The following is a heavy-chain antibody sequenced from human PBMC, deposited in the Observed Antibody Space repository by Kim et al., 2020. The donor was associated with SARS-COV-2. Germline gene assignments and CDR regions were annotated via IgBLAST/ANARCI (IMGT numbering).Heavy chain of an antibody. D-gene: IGHD2-15*01. CDR1: GYTFTSYY. J-gene: IGHJ4*02. CDR2: INPSGGST. Sequence: ASVKVSCKASGYTFTSYYMHWVRQAPGQGLEWMGIINPSGGSTSYAQKFQGRVTMTRDTSTSTVYMELSSLRSEDTAVYYCARADCSGGSCYHKSVFDYWGQGTLVTVSS. CDR3: ARADCSGGSCYHKSVFDY. V-gene: IGHV1-46*01.